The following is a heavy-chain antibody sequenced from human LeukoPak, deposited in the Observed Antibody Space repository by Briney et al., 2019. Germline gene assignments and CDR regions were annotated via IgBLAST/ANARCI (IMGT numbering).Heavy chain of an antibody. CDR1: GYTFTSYY. J-gene: IGHJ4*02. Sequence: ASVKVSCKASGYTFTSYYMHWVRQAPGQGLEWMGIINPSGGSTSYAQKFQGRVTMTRDTSTSTVYMELSSLRSEDTAVYYCARDGGGRFLEWLLKAWGQGTLVTVSS. CDR3: ARDGGGRFLEWLLKA. V-gene: IGHV1-46*01. D-gene: IGHD3-3*01. CDR2: INPSGGST.